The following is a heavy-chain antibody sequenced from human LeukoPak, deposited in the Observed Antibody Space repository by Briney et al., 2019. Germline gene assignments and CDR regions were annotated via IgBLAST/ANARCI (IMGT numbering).Heavy chain of an antibody. D-gene: IGHD3-9*01. CDR3: ARAKHSWINYDILTPGPEKFDP. CDR2: INPNSGGT. V-gene: IGHV1-2*02. CDR1: GYTFTGYY. Sequence: ASVKVSCRASGYTFTGYYMHWVRQAPGQGLEWMGWINPNSGGTNYAQKFQGRVTMTRDTSISTAYMELSRLRSDDTAVYYCARAKHSWINYDILTPGPEKFDPWGQGTLVTVSS. J-gene: IGHJ5*02.